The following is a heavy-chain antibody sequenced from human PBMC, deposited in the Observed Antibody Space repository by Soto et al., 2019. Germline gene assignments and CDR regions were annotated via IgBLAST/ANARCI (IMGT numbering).Heavy chain of an antibody. Sequence: SETLSLTCTVSGGSISSGDYYWSWIRQPPGKGLEWIGYIYYSGSTYYNPSLKSRVTISVDTSKNQFSLKLSSVTAADTAVYYCARERYYYDSSGYLREAWFDPWGQGTLVTVSS. CDR1: GGSISSGDYY. CDR3: ARERYYYDSSGYLREAWFDP. V-gene: IGHV4-30-4*01. CDR2: IYYSGST. D-gene: IGHD3-22*01. J-gene: IGHJ5*02.